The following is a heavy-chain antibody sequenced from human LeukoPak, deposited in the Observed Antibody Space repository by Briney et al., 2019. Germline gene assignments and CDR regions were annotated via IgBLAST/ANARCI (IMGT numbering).Heavy chain of an antibody. V-gene: IGHV4-31*03. CDR3: ARALTVLRYFDWTYAFDI. CDR2: IYYSGST. CDR1: GGSISSGGYY. J-gene: IGHJ3*02. D-gene: IGHD3-9*01. Sequence: SETLSLTCTVSGGSISSGGYYWSWIRQHPGKGLEWIGYIYYSGSTYYNPSLKSRVTISVDTSKNQFSLKMSSVTAADTAVYYCARALTVLRYFDWTYAFDIWGQGTMVTVSS.